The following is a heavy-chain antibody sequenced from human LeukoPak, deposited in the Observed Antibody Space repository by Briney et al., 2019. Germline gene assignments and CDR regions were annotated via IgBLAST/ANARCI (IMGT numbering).Heavy chain of an antibody. J-gene: IGHJ4*02. D-gene: IGHD6-13*01. CDR1: GGSISSSSYY. Sequence: SETLSLTCTVSGGSISSSSYYWGWIRQPPGKGLEWIGSIHYSGSTYDNPSLKSRVTISVDTSKNQFSLKLSSVTAADTARYFCARHERYSSIWYPLDYWGQGTLVTVSS. CDR2: IHYSGST. V-gene: IGHV4-39*01. CDR3: ARHERYSSIWYPLDY.